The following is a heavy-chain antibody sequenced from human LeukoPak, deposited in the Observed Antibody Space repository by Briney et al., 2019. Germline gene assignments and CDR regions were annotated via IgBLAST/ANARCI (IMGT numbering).Heavy chain of an antibody. CDR1: GGSFSGYY. CDR2: INHSGST. V-gene: IGHV4-34*01. CDR3: ASRSTDTDNFDY. J-gene: IGHJ4*02. D-gene: IGHD5-18*01. Sequence: SETLSLTCAVYGGSFSGYYWSWIRQPPGKGLEWIGEINHSGSTNYNPSLKSRVTISVDTSKNQFSLKLSSVTAADTAVYYCASRSTDTDNFDYWGQGTLVTVSS.